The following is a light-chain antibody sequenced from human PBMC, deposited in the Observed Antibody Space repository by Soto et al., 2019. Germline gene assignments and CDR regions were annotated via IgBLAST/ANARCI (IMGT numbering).Light chain of an antibody. CDR2: AAS. J-gene: IGKJ4*01. V-gene: IGKV1-27*01. Sequence: DIQMTQSPSSLSASVGDRVSITCRASQGITNYLAWYQQKPGKVPELLFYAASTLQSGVPSRFSGSGSGTDFTLIISSLQPEDVATYYCQKYDSAPLTFGGGTKVEIK. CDR1: QGITNY. CDR3: QKYDSAPLT.